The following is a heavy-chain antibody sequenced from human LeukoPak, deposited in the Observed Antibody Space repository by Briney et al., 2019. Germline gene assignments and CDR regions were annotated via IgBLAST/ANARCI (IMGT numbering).Heavy chain of an antibody. D-gene: IGHD1-1*01. J-gene: IGHJ3*02. CDR1: GFTFSSYA. CDR2: ISGSGGST. V-gene: IGHV3-23*01. Sequence: PGGSLRLSCAASGFTFSSYAMSWVRQAPGKGLEWVSAISGSGGSTYYADSVKGRFTISRDNSKNTLYLQMNSLRAEDTAVYYCARDRGYNWNDGLIDAFDIWGQGTMVTVSS. CDR3: ARDRGYNWNDGLIDAFDI.